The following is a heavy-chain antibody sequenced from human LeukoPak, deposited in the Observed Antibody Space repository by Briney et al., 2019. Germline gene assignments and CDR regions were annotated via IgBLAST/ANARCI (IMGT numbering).Heavy chain of an antibody. Sequence: GGSLRLSCAASGFTFSNNWMHWVRQAPGKGLVWVSRIKSDGSTNYADSVKGRFTISRDNAKNTLSLQMNSLRPEDTGVYYCARAPSEIGGYYPEYFRHWGQGTLVTVSS. CDR2: IKSDGST. D-gene: IGHD3-22*01. V-gene: IGHV3-74*01. CDR1: GFTFSNNW. CDR3: ARAPSEIGGYYPEYFRH. J-gene: IGHJ1*01.